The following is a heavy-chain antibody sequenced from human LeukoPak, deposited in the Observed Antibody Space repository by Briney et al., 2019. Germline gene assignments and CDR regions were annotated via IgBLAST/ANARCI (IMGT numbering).Heavy chain of an antibody. J-gene: IGHJ5*02. CDR2: ISYSGNT. CDR3: ARLRFLEWLFPWFDP. V-gene: IGHV4-59*08. CDR1: GGSISSQY. D-gene: IGHD3-3*01. Sequence: SETLSLTCTVSGGSISSQYWSWLRQPPGRGLEWIGYISYSGNTKYNPSLRSRVTISADTSKNQFSLKLNSMTAADTSVYYCARLRFLEWLFPWFDPWGQGTLVTVSS.